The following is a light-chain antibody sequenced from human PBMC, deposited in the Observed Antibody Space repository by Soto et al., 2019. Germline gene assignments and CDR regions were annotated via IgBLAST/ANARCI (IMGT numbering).Light chain of an antibody. J-gene: IGKJ5*01. CDR1: QSVSSH. CDR2: GAS. V-gene: IGKV3-20*01. CDR3: QQYGSSPIT. Sequence: EIVLTQSPGTLSLSPGERAILSYRASQSVSSHLAWYQQKPGQAPRLLIYGASTRATDIPARFSGSGSGTEFTLTISRLEPEDFAVYYCQQYGSSPITFGQGTRLEIK.